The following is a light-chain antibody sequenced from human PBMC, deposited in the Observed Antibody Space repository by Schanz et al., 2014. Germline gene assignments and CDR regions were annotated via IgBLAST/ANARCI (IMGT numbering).Light chain of an antibody. CDR3: HQFFSSSWT. V-gene: IGKV3-20*01. J-gene: IGKJ1*01. Sequence: EIVMTQSPATLSVSPGERATLSCRASQRGFINYLAWYQQKPGQAPRLLIYGASSRATGIPDRFSGSGSGTDFTLTITRLEPEDFALYYCHQFFSSSWTFGQGTKVEIK. CDR1: QRGFINY. CDR2: GAS.